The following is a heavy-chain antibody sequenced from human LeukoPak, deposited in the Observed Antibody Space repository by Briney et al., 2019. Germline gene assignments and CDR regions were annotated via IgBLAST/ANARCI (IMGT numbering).Heavy chain of an antibody. CDR1: GSGLILTRHA. V-gene: IGHV3-23*01. J-gene: IGHJ4*02. CDR2: IDGSGGTT. D-gene: IGHD2-21*02. Sequence: GGSLRLSCAASGSGLILTRHAMSWVRQAPGKGLEGVSAIDGSGGTTYYADSVKGRFTISRDNSKSTLSLHLDNLRAEDTAIYYCSRQSRTAASAPFDSWGQGTLVTVSS. CDR3: SRQSRTAASAPFDS.